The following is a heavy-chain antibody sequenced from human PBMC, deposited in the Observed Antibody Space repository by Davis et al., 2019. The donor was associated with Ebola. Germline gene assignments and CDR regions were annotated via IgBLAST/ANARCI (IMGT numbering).Heavy chain of an antibody. CDR3: AKDSGIVATYCSY. Sequence: GGSLRLSCEVSGFTFSSYSINWVRQAPGKGLEWVSVIYSGGSTYYADSVKGRFTISRDNSKNTLYLQMNSLRAEDTAVYYCAKDSGIVATYCSYWGQGTLVTVSS. J-gene: IGHJ4*02. CDR2: IYSGGST. D-gene: IGHD5-12*01. CDR1: GFTFSSYS. V-gene: IGHV3-66*01.